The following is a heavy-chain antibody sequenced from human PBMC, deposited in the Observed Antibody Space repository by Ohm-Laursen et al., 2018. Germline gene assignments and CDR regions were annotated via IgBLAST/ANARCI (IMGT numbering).Heavy chain of an antibody. D-gene: IGHD5-18*01. CDR1: GFTFTSFW. V-gene: IGHV3-7*03. Sequence: SLRLSCAASGFTFTSFWMSWVRQAPGKGLEWVANIKQDGSEKYYVDSVKGRFTISRDNAKNSLYLQMNSLRAEDTALYYCAKGRGYSYGYSVDYWGQGTLVTVSS. CDR2: IKQDGSEK. CDR3: AKGRGYSYGYSVDY. J-gene: IGHJ4*02.